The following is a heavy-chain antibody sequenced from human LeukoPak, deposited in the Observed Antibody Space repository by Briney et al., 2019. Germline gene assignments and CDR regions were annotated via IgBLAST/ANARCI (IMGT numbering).Heavy chain of an antibody. Sequence: SETLSLTCTVSGGSISSSIYYWGWIRQPPGKGLEWIGSIYYSGSTYYNPSLKSRVTISVDTSKNQFSLKLSSVTAADTAVYYCARRRGAVVAAGSWFDPWGQGTLVTVSP. V-gene: IGHV4-39*01. CDR3: ARRRGAVVAAGSWFDP. CDR2: IYYSGST. D-gene: IGHD2-15*01. CDR1: GGSISSSIYY. J-gene: IGHJ5*02.